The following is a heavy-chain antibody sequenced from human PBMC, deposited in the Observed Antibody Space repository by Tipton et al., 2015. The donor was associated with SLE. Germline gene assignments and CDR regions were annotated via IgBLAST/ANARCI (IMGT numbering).Heavy chain of an antibody. CDR3: LGAVAGP. D-gene: IGHD6-19*01. Sequence: VQLVQSGGGLVQPGGSLRLSCAASGFIFSNFWMSWVRQAPGKGLEWVANIKQDGSETYYVDSVKGRFTISRDNPKNSLFLQMNSLRAEDTAVYYCLGAVAGPWGQGTLVTVSS. CDR2: IKQDGSET. CDR1: GFIFSNFW. J-gene: IGHJ5*02. V-gene: IGHV3-7*01.